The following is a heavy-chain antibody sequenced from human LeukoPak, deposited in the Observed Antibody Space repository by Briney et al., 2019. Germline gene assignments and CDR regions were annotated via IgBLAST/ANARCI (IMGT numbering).Heavy chain of an antibody. Sequence: SETLSLTCTVSGDSISSGNYWGWIRQPPGKGLEWIGSIYHSGSTYYNPSLKSRVTISVDTSKNQFSLKLSSVTAADTAVYYCARGDTAMVLGDYYYYMDVWGKGTTVTVSS. CDR1: GDSISSGNY. V-gene: IGHV4-38-2*02. J-gene: IGHJ6*03. CDR2: IYHSGST. CDR3: ARGDTAMVLGDYYYYMDV. D-gene: IGHD5-18*01.